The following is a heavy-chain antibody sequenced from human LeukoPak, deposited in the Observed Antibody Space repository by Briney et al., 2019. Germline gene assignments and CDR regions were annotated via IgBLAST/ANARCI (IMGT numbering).Heavy chain of an antibody. CDR2: IKSKTDGGTT. CDR1: GFTFSNAW. D-gene: IGHD4-17*01. CDR3: TTDGEEGVTDYGDYWRAFDI. Sequence: GGSLRLSCAASGFTFSNAWMSWVRQAPGKGLEWVGRIKSKTDGGTTDYAAPVKGRFTISRDDSKNTLYLQMNSLKTEDTAVYCCTTDGEEGVTDYGDYWRAFDIWGQGTMVTVSS. J-gene: IGHJ3*02. V-gene: IGHV3-15*01.